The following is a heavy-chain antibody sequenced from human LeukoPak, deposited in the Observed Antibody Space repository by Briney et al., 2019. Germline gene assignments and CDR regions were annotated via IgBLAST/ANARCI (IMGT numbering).Heavy chain of an antibody. CDR3: ARVRIVVVPAAISGYMDV. J-gene: IGHJ6*03. V-gene: IGHV4-4*07. CDR1: GGSISSYY. CDR2: IYTSGST. Sequence: SETLSLTCTVSGGSISSYYWSWIRQPAGKGLEWLGRIYTSGSTYYNPSLKSRVTISVDTSKNQFSLKLSSVTAADTAVYYCARVRIVVVPAAISGYMDVWGKGTTVTVSS. D-gene: IGHD2-2*02.